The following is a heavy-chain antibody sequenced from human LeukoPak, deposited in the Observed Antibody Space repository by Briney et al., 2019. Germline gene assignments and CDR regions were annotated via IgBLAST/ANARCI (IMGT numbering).Heavy chain of an antibody. J-gene: IGHJ4*02. CDR2: INSDGSEK. CDR1: GFTFSSYA. D-gene: IGHD6-19*01. CDR3: ASGGGWVFFN. V-gene: IGHV3-7*01. Sequence: GGSLRLSCAASGFTFSSYAMSWVRQSPGRGLEWVAHINSDGSEKNYVDSVKGRFTISRDNARNSQFLHMNSLRAEDTAVYYCASGGGWVFFNWGRGTLVTVSS.